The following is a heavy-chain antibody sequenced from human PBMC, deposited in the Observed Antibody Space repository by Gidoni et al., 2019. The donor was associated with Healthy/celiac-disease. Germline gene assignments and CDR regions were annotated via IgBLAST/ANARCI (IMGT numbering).Heavy chain of an antibody. J-gene: IGHJ6*02. Sequence: QVQLQQWGAGLLKPSETLSLTCAVYGGSFSGYYWSWIRQPPGKGLEWIGEINHSGSTNYNPSLKSRVTISVDTSKNQFSLKLSSVTAADTAVYYCARERLHWIQLWYTRYGMDVWGQGTTVTVSS. D-gene: IGHD5-18*01. CDR2: INHSGST. CDR3: ARERLHWIQLWYTRYGMDV. CDR1: GGSFSGYY. V-gene: IGHV4-34*01.